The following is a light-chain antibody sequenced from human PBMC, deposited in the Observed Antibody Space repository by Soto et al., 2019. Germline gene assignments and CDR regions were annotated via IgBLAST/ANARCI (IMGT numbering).Light chain of an antibody. V-gene: IGLV1-40*01. CDR2: GNN. CDR3: QSYDSSLSGYV. CDR1: SSNIGALYD. Sequence: QSVLTQPPSVSGAPGQRVTISCTGSSSNIGALYDVHWYQQLPGTAPKLLIYGNNNRPSGVPDRFSGSKSGASASLAISGLQAEDEADYYCQSYDSSLSGYVFGTGTKLTVL. J-gene: IGLJ1*01.